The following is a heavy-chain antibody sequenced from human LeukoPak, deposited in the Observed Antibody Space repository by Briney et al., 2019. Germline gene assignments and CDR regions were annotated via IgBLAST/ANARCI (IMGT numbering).Heavy chain of an antibody. CDR3: AKVGGDGDYLIDH. D-gene: IGHD4-17*01. J-gene: IGHJ4*02. V-gene: IGHV3-30*02. CDR2: IRYDGSNK. CDR1: GFTFSSYG. Sequence: GGSLRLSCAASGFTFSSYGMHRVPQAPGKGLEWVAFIRYDGSNKYYADSVKGRFTISRDNSKNTLYLQMNSLRAEDTAVYYCAKVGGDGDYLIDHWGQGTLVTVSS.